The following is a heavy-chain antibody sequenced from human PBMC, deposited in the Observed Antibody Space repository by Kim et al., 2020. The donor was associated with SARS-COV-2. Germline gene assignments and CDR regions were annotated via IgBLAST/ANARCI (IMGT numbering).Heavy chain of an antibody. V-gene: IGHV3-30*04. J-gene: IGHJ4*02. CDR1: GFTFSSYA. D-gene: IGHD4-17*01. CDR3: ARDHRFAHYGDYVGYFDY. Sequence: GGSLRLSCAASGFTFSSYAMHWVRQAPGKGLEWVAVISYDGSNKYYADSVKGRFTISRDNSKNTLYLQMNSLRAEDTAVYYCARDHRFAHYGDYVGYFDYWGQGTLVTVSS. CDR2: ISYDGSNK.